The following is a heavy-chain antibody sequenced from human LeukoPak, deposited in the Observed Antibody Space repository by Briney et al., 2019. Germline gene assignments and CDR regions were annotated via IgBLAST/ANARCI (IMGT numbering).Heavy chain of an antibody. V-gene: IGHV3-30*04. CDR2: ISCDGSHK. D-gene: IGHD4-17*01. CDR1: GFTFSSYA. Sequence: GGSLRLSCAASGFTFSSYAMHWVRQAPGKGLEWVAFISCDGSHKYYADSVKGRFTISRDNSKNTLYLQMNSLRADDTAVYYCARVGMTTRAFDIWGQGTMVTVSS. J-gene: IGHJ3*02. CDR3: ARVGMTTRAFDI.